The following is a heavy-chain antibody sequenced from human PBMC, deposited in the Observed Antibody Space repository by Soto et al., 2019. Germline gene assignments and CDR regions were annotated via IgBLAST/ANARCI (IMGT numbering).Heavy chain of an antibody. V-gene: IGHV3-30*18. CDR1: GFTFSSYG. CDR2: TSYDGSNK. Sequence: GGSLRLSCAASGFTFSSYGMHWVRQAPGKGLEWVAVTSYDGSNKYYADSVKGRFTISRDNSKNTLYLQMNSLRAEDTAVYYCAKDRSGIAVAPFDYWGQGTLVTVSS. J-gene: IGHJ4*02. D-gene: IGHD6-19*01. CDR3: AKDRSGIAVAPFDY.